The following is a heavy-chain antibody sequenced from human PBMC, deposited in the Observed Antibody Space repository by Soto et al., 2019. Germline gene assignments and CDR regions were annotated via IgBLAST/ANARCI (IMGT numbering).Heavy chain of an antibody. V-gene: IGHV4-34*01. D-gene: IGHD6-6*01. CDR1: GGSISSYY. J-gene: IGHJ3*02. CDR3: AEGIAARGAFDI. Sequence: SETLSLTCTVSGGSISSYYWSWIRQPPGKGLEWIGEINHSGSTNYNPSLKSRGTISVDTSKNKFSLKLSSVTAADTAVYCGAEGIAARGAFDIWGQGTMVTVSS. CDR2: INHSGST.